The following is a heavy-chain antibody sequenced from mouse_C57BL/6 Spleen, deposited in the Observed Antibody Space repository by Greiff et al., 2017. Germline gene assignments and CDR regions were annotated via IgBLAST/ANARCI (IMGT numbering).Heavy chain of an antibody. V-gene: IGHV14-1*01. D-gene: IGHD1-1*01. CDR2: IDPEDGDT. CDR3: TTGGITTVVAD. CDR1: GFNIKDYY. Sequence: EVQLQQSGAELVRPGASVKLSCTASGFNIKDYYMHWVKQRPEQGLEWIGRIDPEDGDTEYAPKFQGKATMTAGTSSNTAYLQLSSLTSEDTAVYYCTTGGITTVVADWGRGSTLTVSS. J-gene: IGHJ2*01.